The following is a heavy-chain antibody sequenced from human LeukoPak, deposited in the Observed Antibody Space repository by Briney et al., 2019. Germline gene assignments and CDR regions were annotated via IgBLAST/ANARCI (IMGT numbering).Heavy chain of an antibody. CDR2: ISWNSGSI. CDR1: GFTFDDYA. CDR3: AKATVDTAMDHFDY. V-gene: IGHV3-9*01. Sequence: AGGSLRLSCAASGFTFDDYAMHWVRHAPGKGLEWVSGISWNSGSIGYADSVKGRFTISRDNAKNSLYLQMNSLRAEDTALYYCAKATVDTAMDHFDYWGQGTLVTVSS. D-gene: IGHD5-18*01. J-gene: IGHJ4*02.